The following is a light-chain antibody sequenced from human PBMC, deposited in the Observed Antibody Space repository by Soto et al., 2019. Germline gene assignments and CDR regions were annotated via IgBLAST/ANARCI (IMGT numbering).Light chain of an antibody. CDR1: QSLLDSDNGNTY. CDR2: TLS. J-gene: IGKJ2*02. V-gene: IGKV2-40*01. Sequence: IVMTQTPLSLPVTPGEPAYISCRSSQSLLDSDNGNTYLDWYLQKPGQSPQLPIYTLSDRASGVPDRFRGSGSGTDFTLKISRVEAEDVGIYYCMRRIEFPSTFGQGTKLEIK. CDR3: MRRIEFPST.